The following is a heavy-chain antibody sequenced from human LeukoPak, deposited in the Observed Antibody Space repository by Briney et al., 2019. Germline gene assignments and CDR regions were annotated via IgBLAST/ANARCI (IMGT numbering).Heavy chain of an antibody. CDR2: IYHSGST. J-gene: IGHJ3*02. CDR1: GGSISSYY. Sequence: PSETLSLTCTVSGGSISSYYWSWIRQPPGKGLEWIGYIYHSGSTYYNPSLKRRVTISVDRSKNQFSLKLSSVTAADTAVYYCASDSLPYYYDSSGYPDAFDIWGQGTMVTVSS. CDR3: ASDSLPYYYDSSGYPDAFDI. V-gene: IGHV4-59*12. D-gene: IGHD3-22*01.